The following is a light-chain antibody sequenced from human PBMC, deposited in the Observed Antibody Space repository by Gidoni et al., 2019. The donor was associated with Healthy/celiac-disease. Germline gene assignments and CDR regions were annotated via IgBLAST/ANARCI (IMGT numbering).Light chain of an antibody. CDR3: MQALQTPYT. CDR1: QSLLHSNGYNY. V-gene: IGKV2-28*01. Sequence: IVMPQSPLSLPVTPGEPASISCRSSQSLLHSNGYNYLDWYLQKPGQSPQLLIYLGSNRASGVPDRFSGSGSGTDFTLKISRVEAEDVGFYYCMQALQTPYTFGQGTKLEIK. CDR2: LGS. J-gene: IGKJ2*01.